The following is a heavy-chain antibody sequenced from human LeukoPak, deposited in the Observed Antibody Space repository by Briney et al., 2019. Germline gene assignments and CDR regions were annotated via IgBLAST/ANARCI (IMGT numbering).Heavy chain of an antibody. CDR1: GYTFTSYG. D-gene: IGHD3-22*01. CDR3: ARGAPTDSSGYYRV. V-gene: IGHV1-18*01. J-gene: IGHJ4*02. CDR2: ISVYNGNT. Sequence: ASVKVPCKASGYTFTSYGISWVRQAPGQGLEWMGWISVYNGNTNYAQKLQDRVTMTTDTSTSTAYMELRSLRSDDTAVYYCARGAPTDSSGYYRVWGQGTLVTVSS.